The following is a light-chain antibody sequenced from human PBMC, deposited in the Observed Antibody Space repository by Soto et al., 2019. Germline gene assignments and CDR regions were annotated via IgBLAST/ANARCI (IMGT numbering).Light chain of an antibody. CDR3: QQYDNWPPWT. V-gene: IGKV3-15*01. CDR1: QSIRNN. J-gene: IGKJ1*01. CDR2: GAS. Sequence: IMMTQSPATLSVSPGDRATLSCRASQSIRNNLAWYQQNPGQAPRLLIYGASTRATGIPAKFSGSGSGTDFTLTISSLQSEDFAVYYCQQYDNWPPWTFGQGTRVEIK.